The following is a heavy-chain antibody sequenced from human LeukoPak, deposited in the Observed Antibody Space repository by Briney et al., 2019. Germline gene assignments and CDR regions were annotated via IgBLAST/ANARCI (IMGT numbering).Heavy chain of an antibody. V-gene: IGHV1-69*13. CDR1: GGTFSSYA. Sequence: SVKVSCKASGGTFSSYAISWVRQAPGQGLEWMGGIIPIFGTANYAQKFQGRVTITADESTSTAYMELSSLRSEDTAVYYCASARVDCSSTSCYDWFDPWGQGTLVTVSS. J-gene: IGHJ5*02. CDR3: ASARVDCSSTSCYDWFDP. D-gene: IGHD2-2*01. CDR2: IIPIFGTA.